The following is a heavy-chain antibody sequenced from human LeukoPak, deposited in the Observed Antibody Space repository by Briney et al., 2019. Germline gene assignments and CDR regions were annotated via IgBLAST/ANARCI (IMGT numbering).Heavy chain of an antibody. J-gene: IGHJ6*02. CDR1: GYTFTSYG. D-gene: IGHD3-3*01. Sequence: ASVKVSCKASGYTFTSYGISWVRQAPGQRLEWMGWINAGNGNTKYSQKFQGRVTITRDTSASTAYMELSSLRSEDTAVYYCARDLGVLRFLEWPYGMDVWGQGTTVTVSS. CDR3: ARDLGVLRFLEWPYGMDV. V-gene: IGHV1-3*01. CDR2: INAGNGNT.